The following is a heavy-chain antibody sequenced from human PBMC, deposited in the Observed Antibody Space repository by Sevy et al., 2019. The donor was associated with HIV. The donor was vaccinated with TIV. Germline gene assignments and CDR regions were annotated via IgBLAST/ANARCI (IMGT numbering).Heavy chain of an antibody. Sequence: ASVKVSCKASGYTFITYAMNWVRQAPGQGLEWMGWINTNTGNPTYAQGFTGRFVFSLDTSVSTAYLQISSLKAEDTAVYYCARDITMVRGVPRWFDPWGQGTPVTVSS. CDR1: GYTFITYA. J-gene: IGHJ5*02. CDR2: INTNTGNP. CDR3: ARDITMVRGVPRWFDP. V-gene: IGHV7-4-1*02. D-gene: IGHD3-10*01.